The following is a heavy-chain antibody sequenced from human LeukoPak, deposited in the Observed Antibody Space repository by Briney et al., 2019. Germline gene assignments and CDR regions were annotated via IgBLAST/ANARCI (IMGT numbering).Heavy chain of an antibody. CDR3: ASPYDILTGLSDGAFDI. J-gene: IGHJ3*02. D-gene: IGHD3-9*01. CDR2: IYTSGST. Sequence: SQTLSLTCTVSGGSISSGSYYWSWIRQPAGKGLEWIGRIYTSGSTNYNPSLKSRVTISVDTSKNQFSLKLNSVTAADTAVYYCASPYDILTGLSDGAFDIWGQGTMVTVSS. CDR1: GGSISSGSYY. V-gene: IGHV4-61*02.